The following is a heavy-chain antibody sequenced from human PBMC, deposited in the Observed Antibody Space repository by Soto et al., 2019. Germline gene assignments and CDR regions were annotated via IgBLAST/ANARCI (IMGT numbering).Heavy chain of an antibody. CDR2: ISGGGGNS. Sequence: QLLESGGGLVQPGGSRRLSCAASGFNFGDYTMTWVRQAPGKGLVWISTISGGGGNSYYADVVKGRFTITRDNSKNPLYLQMNSLKGEDTALYYCAKETFGVGRTLDFWGQGTLVTVSS. CDR1: GFNFGDYT. D-gene: IGHD3-3*01. V-gene: IGHV3-23*01. CDR3: AKETFGVGRTLDF. J-gene: IGHJ4*02.